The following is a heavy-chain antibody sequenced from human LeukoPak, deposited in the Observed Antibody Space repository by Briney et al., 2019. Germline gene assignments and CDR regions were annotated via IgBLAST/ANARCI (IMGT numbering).Heavy chain of an antibody. CDR1: GFTFDDYG. CDR2: INWNGGST. D-gene: IGHD6-13*01. V-gene: IGHV3-20*04. J-gene: IGHJ4*02. Sequence: GGSLRLSCAASGFTFDDYGMSWVRQAPGKGLEWVSGINWNGGSTGYADSMKGRFTISRDNAKNSLYLQMNSLRAEDTALYYCTRGDGLEAAGWFDYWGQGTLVTVSS. CDR3: TRGDGLEAAGWFDY.